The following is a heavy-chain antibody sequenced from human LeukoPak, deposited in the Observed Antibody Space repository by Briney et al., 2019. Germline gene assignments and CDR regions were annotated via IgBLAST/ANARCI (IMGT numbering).Heavy chain of an antibody. J-gene: IGHJ2*01. D-gene: IGHD4/OR15-4a*01. CDR1: GYTFPTSG. CDR3: ARRGAPWYFDL. CDR2: ISVYNHNT. Sequence: GASVKVSCKASGYTFPTSGISWVRQAPGQGLEWMGWISVYNHNTNYAQKFQGRVTVTTDTSTRTAYMELRSLRSDDTAVYYCARRGAPWYFDLWGRGTLVTVSS. V-gene: IGHV1-18*01.